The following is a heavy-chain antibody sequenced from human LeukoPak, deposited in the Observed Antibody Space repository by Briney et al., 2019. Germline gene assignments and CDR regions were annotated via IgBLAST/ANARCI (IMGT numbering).Heavy chain of an antibody. CDR3: ARAAYCGGDCYSWYYYYYMDV. D-gene: IGHD2-21*02. V-gene: IGHV3-21*01. CDR2: ISSSSSYI. Sequence: GGSLRLSCAASGFTFSSYGMHWVRQAPGKGLEWVSSISSSSSYIYYADSVKGRFTISRDNAKNSLYLQMNSLRAEDTAVYYCARAAYCGGDCYSWYYYYYMDVWGKGTTVTISS. J-gene: IGHJ6*03. CDR1: GFTFSSYG.